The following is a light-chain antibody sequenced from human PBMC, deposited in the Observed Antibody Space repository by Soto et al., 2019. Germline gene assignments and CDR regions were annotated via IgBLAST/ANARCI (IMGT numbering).Light chain of an antibody. CDR3: SSYAGSNNWV. CDR2: EVS. J-gene: IGLJ3*02. CDR1: SSDVGDYNY. Sequence: QSALTQPPSASGSPGQSVTISCTGTSSDVGDYNYVSWYQQYPGKAPKLMIYEVSKRPSGVPDRFSGSKPGNTASLTVSGLQAEDEADYYCSSYAGSNNWVFGGGTKLTVL. V-gene: IGLV2-8*01.